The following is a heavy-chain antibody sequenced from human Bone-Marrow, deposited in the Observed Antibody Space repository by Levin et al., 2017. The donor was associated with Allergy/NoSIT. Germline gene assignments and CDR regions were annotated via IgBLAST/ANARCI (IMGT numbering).Heavy chain of an antibody. D-gene: IGHD6-13*01. CDR3: ARAAGAAGRGGFDV. Sequence: RAGGSLRLSCATSDFPFSTYGMAWVRQAPGKGLEWVASITSTSKYIHYADSVKDRFTISRDNANNSLSLQMNRLRGEDTAVYYCARAAGAAGRGGFDVWGQGTTVTVSS. J-gene: IGHJ6*02. CDR2: ITSTSKYI. CDR1: DFPFSTYG. V-gene: IGHV3-21*01.